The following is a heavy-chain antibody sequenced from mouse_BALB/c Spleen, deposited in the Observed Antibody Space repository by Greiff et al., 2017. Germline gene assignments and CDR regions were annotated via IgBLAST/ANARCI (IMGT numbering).Heavy chain of an antibody. V-gene: IGHV14-3*02. CDR3: AKGLHEGDY. D-gene: IGHD2-10*01. CDR1: GFNIKDTY. Sequence: VQLQQSGAELVKPGASVKLSCTASGFNIKDTYMHWVKQRPEQGLEWIGRIDPANGNTKYDPKFQGKATITADASSNTAYLQLSSLPSEDTAVYCCAKGLHEGDYWGQGTSVTVSS. J-gene: IGHJ4*01. CDR2: IDPANGNT.